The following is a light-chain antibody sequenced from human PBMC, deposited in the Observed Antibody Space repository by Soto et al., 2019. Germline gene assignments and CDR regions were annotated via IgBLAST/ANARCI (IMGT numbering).Light chain of an antibody. V-gene: IGLV2-23*01. CDR2: DDI. Sequence: QSVLTQPASVSGSPGQSITISCTGTSSDIGSYNFVSWYQQHPGKAPKFIIYDDIKRPSGVSNRFSGFKSGNTASLTISGLQAEDEADYYCCSYAGRSSDYYVFGSGTKLTVL. CDR1: SSDIGSYNF. CDR3: CSYAGRSSDYYV. J-gene: IGLJ1*01.